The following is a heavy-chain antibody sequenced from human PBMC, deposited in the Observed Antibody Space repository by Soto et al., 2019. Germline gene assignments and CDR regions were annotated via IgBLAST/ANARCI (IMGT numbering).Heavy chain of an antibody. Sequence: GGSLRLSCAASGFTVSSYAMSWVRQAPGKGLEWVSAISGSGGSTYYADSVKGRFTISRDNSKNTLYLQMNSLRSEDTAVYYCASQKGIVAVANLDYWGQGTLVTVSS. D-gene: IGHD6-19*01. J-gene: IGHJ4*02. V-gene: IGHV3-23*01. CDR2: ISGSGGST. CDR1: GFTVSSYA. CDR3: ASQKGIVAVANLDY.